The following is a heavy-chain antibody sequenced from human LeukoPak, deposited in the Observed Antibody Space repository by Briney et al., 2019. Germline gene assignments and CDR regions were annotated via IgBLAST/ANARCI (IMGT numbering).Heavy chain of an antibody. CDR1: GYTFTRYY. CDR2: INPSGGST. CDR3: ARVDGSGSFWFDP. Sequence: ASVKVSCKASGYTFTRYYIHWVRQAPGQGLEWMGIINPSGGSTSYAQKFQGRVTMTSDMSTSTVYMELSSLRSEDTAVYYCARVDGSGSFWFDPWGQGTLVTVSS. J-gene: IGHJ5*02. D-gene: IGHD3-10*01. V-gene: IGHV1-46*01.